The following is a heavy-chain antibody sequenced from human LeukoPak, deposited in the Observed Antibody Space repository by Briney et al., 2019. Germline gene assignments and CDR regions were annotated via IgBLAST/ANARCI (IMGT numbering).Heavy chain of an antibody. J-gene: IGHJ4*02. CDR1: GGSISSYY. Sequence: PSETLSLTCTVSGGSISSYYWSWIRQPPGKGLEWIGYIYDSGSTNYNPSLKSRVSISVDTSKNQFSLKLSSVTAADTAVYYCARAVNDFWSGINFDYWGQGTLVTVSS. CDR2: IYDSGST. CDR3: ARAVNDFWSGINFDY. D-gene: IGHD3-3*01. V-gene: IGHV4-59*01.